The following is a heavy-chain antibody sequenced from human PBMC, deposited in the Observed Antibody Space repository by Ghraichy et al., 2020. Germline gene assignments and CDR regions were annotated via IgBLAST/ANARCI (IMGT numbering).Heavy chain of an antibody. CDR2: INHSGST. Sequence: SETLSLTCAVYGGSFSGHYWSWIRQPPGKGLEWIGEINHSGSTNYNPSLKSRVTISVDTSKNQFSLKLSSVTAADTAVYYCASSGGDCYGRHWGQGTLVTVSS. D-gene: IGHD2-21*02. V-gene: IGHV4-34*01. CDR1: GGSFSGHY. J-gene: IGHJ1*01. CDR3: ASSGGDCYGRH.